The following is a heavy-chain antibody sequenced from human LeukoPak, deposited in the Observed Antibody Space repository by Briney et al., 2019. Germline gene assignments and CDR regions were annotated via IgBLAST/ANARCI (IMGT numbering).Heavy chain of an antibody. CDR3: TRGITGHYRSMGGFAFDI. J-gene: IGHJ3*02. CDR1: GASISQHY. Sequence: PSETLSLTCTVSGASISQHYWSWIRQPPGKGLEYIGYFYYDGSTNYTSSVRSRVTILVDTSKNQFTLNLRSVTAADTAKYYCTRGITGHYRSMGGFAFDIWGKGTVVAVSS. V-gene: IGHV4-59*11. D-gene: IGHD2-8*02. CDR2: FYYDGST.